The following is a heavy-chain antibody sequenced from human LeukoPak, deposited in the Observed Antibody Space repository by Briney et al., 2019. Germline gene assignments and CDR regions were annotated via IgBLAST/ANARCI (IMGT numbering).Heavy chain of an antibody. CDR2: ISSSSSTI. V-gene: IGHV3-48*04. Sequence: GGSLRLSCAVSGFTFSSYGMHWVRQAPGKGLEWVSYISSSSSTIYYADSVKGRFTISRDNAKNSLYLQMNSLRAEATAVYYCAREGRIVVVTNAFDIWGQGTMVTVSS. D-gene: IGHD3-22*01. J-gene: IGHJ3*02. CDR1: GFTFSSYG. CDR3: AREGRIVVVTNAFDI.